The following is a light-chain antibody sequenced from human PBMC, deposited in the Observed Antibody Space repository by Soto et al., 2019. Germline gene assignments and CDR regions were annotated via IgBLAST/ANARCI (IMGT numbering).Light chain of an antibody. CDR1: SSDIGAYNY. CDR2: EVT. CDR3: TSYTSSSTHV. Sequence: QSALTQPPSASGSPGQSVTISCTGTSSDIGAYNYVSWYQQHPGKVPKLIIYEVTKRPSGVPDRFSASKSANTASLTISGLQAEDEADYYCTSYTSSSTHVFGTGTKLTVL. J-gene: IGLJ1*01. V-gene: IGLV2-8*01.